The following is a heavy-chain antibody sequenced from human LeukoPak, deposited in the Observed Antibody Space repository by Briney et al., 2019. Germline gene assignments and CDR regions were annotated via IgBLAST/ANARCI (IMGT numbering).Heavy chain of an antibody. V-gene: IGHV3-23*01. Sequence: PGGSLRLSCAASGFTFSSYAMSWVRQAPGKGLEWVSAISGSGGSTYYADSVKGRFTISRDNSKSTLYLQMNSLRAEDTAVYYCAKGDNAGYSSSWYVGGWFDPWGQGTLVTVSS. J-gene: IGHJ5*02. CDR2: ISGSGGST. CDR3: AKGDNAGYSSSWYVGGWFDP. D-gene: IGHD6-13*01. CDR1: GFTFSSYA.